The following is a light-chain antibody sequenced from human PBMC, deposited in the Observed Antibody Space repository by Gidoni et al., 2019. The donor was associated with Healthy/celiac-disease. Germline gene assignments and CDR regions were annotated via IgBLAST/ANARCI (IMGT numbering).Light chain of an antibody. CDR3: QQRSNWPLIT. CDR1: KSVSSY. Sequence: EIVLSQSPATLSLSPGERATLSCRASKSVSSYLAWYQQKPGQAPRLLIHVASNRATGIPARFSGSGSGTDFTLTISSLEPEDFAVYYCQQRSNWPLITFXXXTRLEIK. CDR2: VAS. J-gene: IGKJ5*01. V-gene: IGKV3-11*01.